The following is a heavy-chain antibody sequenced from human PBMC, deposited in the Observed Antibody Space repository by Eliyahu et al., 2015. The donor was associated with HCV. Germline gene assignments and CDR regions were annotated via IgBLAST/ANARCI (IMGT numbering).Heavy chain of an antibody. J-gene: IGHJ5*02. CDR2: QPWGKP. D-gene: IGHD5-24*01. V-gene: IGHV4-34*01. CDR1: GGSFSGYY. Sequence: QVQLQQWGAELLKPSETLSLTCAVYGGSFSGYYWSWIRQPPGKGLEWIGENQPWGKPQLQPSLKSRVTISVDTSKNQFSLKLSSVTAADTAVYYCARGRFNTYTYQPLRYWFDPWGQGTLVTVSS. CDR3: ARGRFNTYTYQPLRYWFDP.